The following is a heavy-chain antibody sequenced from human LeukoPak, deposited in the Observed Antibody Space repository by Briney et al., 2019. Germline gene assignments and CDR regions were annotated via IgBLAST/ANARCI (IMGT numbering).Heavy chain of an antibody. J-gene: IGHJ4*02. CDR2: IYHSGST. Sequence: SETLSLTCAVSGYSISSGYYWGWIRQPPGKGLEWIGSIYHSGSTYYNPSLKSRVTISVDTSKNQFSLKLSSVTAADTAVYYCARDIPSNLYGDYYLDYWGQGTLVTVSS. D-gene: IGHD4-17*01. V-gene: IGHV4-38-2*02. CDR3: ARDIPSNLYGDYYLDY. CDR1: GYSISSGYY.